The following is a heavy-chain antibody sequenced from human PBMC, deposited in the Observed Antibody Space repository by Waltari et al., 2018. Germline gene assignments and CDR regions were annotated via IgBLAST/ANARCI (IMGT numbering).Heavy chain of an antibody. Sequence: EVQLVQSGAEVKKPGESLKISCKGSGYSFTSYWIGWVRQMPGKGLEWMGINDPGVSETEYSPSFQGHVTSSADKSISTSYRQWRSLKASYTAMYYCARHRIYSGYENAFDIWGQGTMVTVSS. CDR2: NDPGVSET. CDR3: ARHRIYSGYENAFDI. D-gene: IGHD5-12*01. J-gene: IGHJ3*02. V-gene: IGHV5-51*01. CDR1: GYSFTSYW.